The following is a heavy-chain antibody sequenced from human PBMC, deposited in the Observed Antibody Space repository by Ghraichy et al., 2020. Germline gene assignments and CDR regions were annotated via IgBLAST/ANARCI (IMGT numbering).Heavy chain of an antibody. CDR1: GGSISSGGYS. J-gene: IGHJ4*02. CDR3: AKTRDYVWGSAHQDYFDS. D-gene: IGHD3-16*01. V-gene: IGHV4-30-2*01. CDR2: IYHGGST. Sequence: SETLSLTCAVSGGSISSGGYSWSWIRQPPGKGLEWIGYIYHGGSTDYNPSLKSRVTLSVDRSKNQFSLKLTSVTAADTAVYYCAKTRDYVWGSAHQDYFDSWGQGTLVTVSS.